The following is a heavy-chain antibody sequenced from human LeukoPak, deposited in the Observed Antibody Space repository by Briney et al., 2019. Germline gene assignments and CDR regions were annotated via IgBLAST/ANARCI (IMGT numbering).Heavy chain of an antibody. Sequence: PGGSLRLSCAASGFTLSSYWMSWVRQAPGKGLEWVSAISGSGGITYYADSVKGRFTISRGNSKNTLYLQMNSLRAEDTAVYYCAKGMSGMTLNRKAPIDYWGQGTLVTVSS. CDR3: AKGMSGMTLNRKAPIDY. D-gene: IGHD6-13*01. CDR1: GFTLSSYW. CDR2: ISGSGGIT. J-gene: IGHJ4*02. V-gene: IGHV3-23*01.